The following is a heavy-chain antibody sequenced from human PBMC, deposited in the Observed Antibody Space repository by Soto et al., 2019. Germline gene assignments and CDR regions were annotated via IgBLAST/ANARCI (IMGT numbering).Heavy chain of an antibody. V-gene: IGHV1-2*02. D-gene: IGHD4-4*01. Sequence: ASVTVSCKASGYTFTGYYMHWVRQAPGQGLEWMGWINPNSGGTNYAQKFQGRVTMTRDTSISTAYMELNSLRAEDTAVYYCARSGPKYSNYADYQYYAMDVWGQGTTVTVSS. J-gene: IGHJ6*02. CDR2: INPNSGGT. CDR1: GYTFTGYY. CDR3: ARSGPKYSNYADYQYYAMDV.